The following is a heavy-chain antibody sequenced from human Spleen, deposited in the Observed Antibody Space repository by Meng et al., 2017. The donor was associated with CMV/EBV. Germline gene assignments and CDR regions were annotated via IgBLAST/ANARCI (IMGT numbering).Heavy chain of an antibody. CDR1: GFTFDDYA. Sequence: GGSLRLSCAASGFTFDDYAMEWVRQAPGKGLEWVSGISWNSGRIDYADSVKGRFTISRDNAKNSLHLQMNSLRAEDTAVYYCAREEFLGGYSYGLDYYYGMDVWGQGTTVTVSS. V-gene: IGHV3-9*01. CDR3: AREEFLGGYSYGLDYYYGMDV. D-gene: IGHD5-18*01. J-gene: IGHJ6*02. CDR2: ISWNSGRI.